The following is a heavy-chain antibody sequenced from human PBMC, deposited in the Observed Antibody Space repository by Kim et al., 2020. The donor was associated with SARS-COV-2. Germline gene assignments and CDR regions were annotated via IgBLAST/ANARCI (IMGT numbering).Heavy chain of an antibody. Sequence: GGSLRLSCAASGFTFSSYGMHWVRQAPGKGLEWVAVISYDGSNKYYADSVKGRFTISRDNSKNTLYLQMNSLRAEDTAVYYCAKDMVVVVPAAKGQRYYYYYYGMDVWGQGTTVTVSS. V-gene: IGHV3-30*18. CDR1: GFTFSSYG. CDR2: ISYDGSNK. D-gene: IGHD2-2*01. J-gene: IGHJ6*02. CDR3: AKDMVVVVPAAKGQRYYYYYYGMDV.